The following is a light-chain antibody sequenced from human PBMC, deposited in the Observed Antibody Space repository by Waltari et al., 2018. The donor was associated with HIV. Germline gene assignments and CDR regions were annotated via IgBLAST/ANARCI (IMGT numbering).Light chain of an antibody. J-gene: IGKJ1*01. CDR2: WAS. V-gene: IGKV4-1*01. Sequence: DIVMTHSPDSLTESLGERATINCKYTQSVLHSSNNKNYLAWYQHKPGQSPKLLIYWASTGESRIPDLFTVSGSRTDFTLTSSSLQAKDVAVYYCQQHYSSPPTFGQGTKVEVK. CDR3: QQHYSSPPT. CDR1: QSVLHSSNNKNY.